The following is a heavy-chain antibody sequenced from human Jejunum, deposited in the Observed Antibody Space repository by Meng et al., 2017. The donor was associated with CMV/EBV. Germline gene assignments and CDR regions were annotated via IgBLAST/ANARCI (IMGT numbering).Heavy chain of an antibody. Sequence: GFIFNEYGVGWVRQVPGKGLEWVAGINWNGGSTGYADAVKGRFTISRDNAKNFLFLQMNSLRAEDTAFYYCARDRTIQINWFDPWGQGTLVTVSS. CDR3: ARDRTIQINWFDP. CDR2: INWNGGST. V-gene: IGHV3-20*03. CDR1: GFIFNEYG. J-gene: IGHJ5*02. D-gene: IGHD3-3*01.